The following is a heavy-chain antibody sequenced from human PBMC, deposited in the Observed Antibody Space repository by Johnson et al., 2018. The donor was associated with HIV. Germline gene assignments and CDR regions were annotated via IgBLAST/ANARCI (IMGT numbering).Heavy chain of an antibody. Sequence: VRLVESGGGLIQPGGSLRLSCAASGFTVSSNYMSWVRQAPGKGLEWVSVIYSGGSTYYADSVKGRFTISRDNSKNTLYLQMTSLRAEDTAVYYCARERGDDAFDIWGQGTTVTVSS. CDR3: ARERGDDAFDI. D-gene: IGHD2-21*01. J-gene: IGHJ3*02. CDR1: GFTVSSNY. CDR2: IYSGGST. V-gene: IGHV3-53*01.